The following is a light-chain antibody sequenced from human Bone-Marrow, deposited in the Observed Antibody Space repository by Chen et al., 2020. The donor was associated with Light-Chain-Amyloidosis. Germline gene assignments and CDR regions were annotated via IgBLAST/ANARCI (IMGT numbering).Light chain of an antibody. Sequence: QSVLTQPPSAPGTPGQTVILSSSGGKSNIGSNTVNWYQQFPGTAPRLLIHNDHNRPSGVPDRFSGSKSDTSGSLAISGLQSEDEADYYCAAWDDSLTGWVFGGGTRLTVL. CDR1: KSNIGSNT. J-gene: IGLJ3*02. CDR3: AAWDDSLTGWV. V-gene: IGLV1-44*01. CDR2: NDH.